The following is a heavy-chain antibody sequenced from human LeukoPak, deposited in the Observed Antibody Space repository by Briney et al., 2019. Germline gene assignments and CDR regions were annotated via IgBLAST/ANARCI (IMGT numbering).Heavy chain of an antibody. J-gene: IGHJ6*02. CDR2: ISAYNGNT. CDR1: DCTFTNYN. D-gene: IGHD4-17*01. CDR3: ATGPRSTGPSDYYGMDV. V-gene: IGHV1-18*04. Sequence: GASVKVSCKASDCTFTNYNINWVRQAPGQGLEWMGWISAYNGNTNYAQMLQGRVPMTTDTSTSTAYMELSSLRSEDTAVYYCATGPRSTGPSDYYGMDVWGQGTTVTVSS.